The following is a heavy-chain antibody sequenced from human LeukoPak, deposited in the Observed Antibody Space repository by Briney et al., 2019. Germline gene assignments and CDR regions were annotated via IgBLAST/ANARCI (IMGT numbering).Heavy chain of an antibody. CDR2: IRYDGSNK. CDR3: AKDMVRVVPAAIQLKYYYYYYMDV. D-gene: IGHD2-2*01. CDR1: GFTFSSYG. J-gene: IGHJ6*03. V-gene: IGHV3-30*02. Sequence: GGSLRLSCAASGFTFSSYGMHWVRQAPGKGLEWVAFIRYDGSNKYYADSVKGRFTISRDNSKNTLYLQMNSLRAEDTAVYYCAKDMVRVVPAAIQLKYYYYYYMDVWGKGTTVTVSS.